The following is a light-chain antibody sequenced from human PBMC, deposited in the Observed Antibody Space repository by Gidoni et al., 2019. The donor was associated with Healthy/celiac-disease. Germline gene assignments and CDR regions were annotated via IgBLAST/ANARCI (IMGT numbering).Light chain of an antibody. CDR2: GAS. Sequence: VLTQSPGTLSLSPGERATLSCRASQSVSSSYLAWYQQKPGQAPRLLIYGASSRATGIPDRFSGSGSGTDFTLTISRLEPEDFAVYYCQQYGSSPNTFGQGTKLEIK. J-gene: IGKJ2*01. V-gene: IGKV3-20*01. CDR3: QQYGSSPNT. CDR1: QSVSSSY.